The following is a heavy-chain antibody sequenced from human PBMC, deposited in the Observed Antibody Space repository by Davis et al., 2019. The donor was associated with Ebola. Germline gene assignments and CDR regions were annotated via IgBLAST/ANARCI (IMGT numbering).Heavy chain of an antibody. V-gene: IGHV4-59*03. CDR1: GGSISPYY. CDR3: SERGSSV. CDR2: IYYTGNA. D-gene: IGHD3-10*01. J-gene: IGHJ4*02. Sequence: PSETLSLTCTVSGGSISPYYWNWIRQPPGKGLEWIGYIYYTGNAYYNSSLASRATISVDTSKNQFSLKLTSVTAADTAMYYCSERGSSVWGQGTLVTVSS.